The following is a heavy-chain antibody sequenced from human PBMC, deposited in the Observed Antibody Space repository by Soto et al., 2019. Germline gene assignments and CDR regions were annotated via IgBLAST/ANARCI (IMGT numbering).Heavy chain of an antibody. J-gene: IGHJ4*02. D-gene: IGHD6-19*01. CDR2: ISGSGGST. Sequence: EVQLLESGGGLVQPGGSLRLSCAASGFTFSSYAMSWVRQAPGKGLEWVSAISGSGGSTYYADSVKGRFTISRDNSKNTLYLQMNSLRAEDRAVYDCAKDPSPKQWLGGDYFDYWGQGTLVTVSS. CDR3: AKDPSPKQWLGGDYFDY. CDR1: GFTFSSYA. V-gene: IGHV3-23*01.